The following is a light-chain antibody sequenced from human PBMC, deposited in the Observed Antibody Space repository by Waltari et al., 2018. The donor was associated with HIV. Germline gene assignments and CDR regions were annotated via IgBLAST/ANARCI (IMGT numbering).Light chain of an antibody. CDR1: EIIKSPY. CDR2: GAS. CDR3: HQYGSSFWT. V-gene: IGKV3-20*01. Sequence: EIVLTQSPGTLSLSPGDRATLSCMTSEIIKSPYLSWYQQKGDQPPRLLIYGASSRAPGIPDRFSGSGSRTDFNLTINRLEPEDFATYYCHQYGSSFWTFGQGTKVDVK. J-gene: IGKJ1*01.